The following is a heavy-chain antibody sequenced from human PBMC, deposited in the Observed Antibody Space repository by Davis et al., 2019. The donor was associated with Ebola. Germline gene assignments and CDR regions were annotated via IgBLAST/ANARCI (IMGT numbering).Heavy chain of an antibody. CDR2: IYYSGST. CDR3: ARDLWLHNWFDP. D-gene: IGHD5-18*01. J-gene: IGHJ5*02. CDR1: GGSISSYY. V-gene: IGHV4-59*12. Sequence: PSETLSLTCTVSGGSISSYYWSWIRQPPGKGLEWIGYIYYSGSTYYNPSLKSRVTISVDTSKNQFSLKLSSVTAADTAVYYCARDLWLHNWFDPWGQGTLVTVSS.